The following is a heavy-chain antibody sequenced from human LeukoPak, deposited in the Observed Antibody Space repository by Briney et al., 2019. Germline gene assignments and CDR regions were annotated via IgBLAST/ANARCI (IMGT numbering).Heavy chain of an antibody. V-gene: IGHV3-23*01. Sequence: GGSLRLSCAASGFTFSSYAMSWVRQAPSKGPKWVSTISGSGGSTYYADSVKGRFTISRDNSKNTLYLQMNSLRAEDTAVYYCAKEPYDSGSYCFDYWSQGTLVTVSS. J-gene: IGHJ4*02. CDR3: AKEPYDSGSYCFDY. CDR1: GFTFSSYA. CDR2: ISGSGGST. D-gene: IGHD1-26*01.